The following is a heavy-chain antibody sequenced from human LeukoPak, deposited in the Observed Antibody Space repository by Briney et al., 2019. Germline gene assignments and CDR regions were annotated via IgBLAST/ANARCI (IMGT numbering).Heavy chain of an antibody. CDR1: GFTFSSYA. V-gene: IGHV3-23*01. CDR3: ARASTPRADYCTNGVCPDAFDI. CDR2: ISGSGGST. Sequence: GGSLRLSCAASGFTFSSYAMSWVRQAPGKGLEWVSAISGSGGSTYYADSVKGRFTISRDNSKNTLYLQMNSLRAEDTAVYYCARASTPRADYCTNGVCPDAFDIWGQGTMVTVSS. D-gene: IGHD2-8*01. J-gene: IGHJ3*02.